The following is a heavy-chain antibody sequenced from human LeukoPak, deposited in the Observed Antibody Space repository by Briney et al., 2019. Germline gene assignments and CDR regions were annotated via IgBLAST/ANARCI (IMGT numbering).Heavy chain of an antibody. CDR2: IIPIFGTA. V-gene: IGHV1-69*05. CDR3: ATLPLQDAFDI. CDR1: GGTFSSYA. Sequence: SVKVSCKASGGTFSSYATSWVRQAPGQGLEWMGRIIPIFGTANYAQKFQGRVTITTDESTSTAYMELSSLRSEDTAVYYCATLPLQDAFDIWGQGTMVTVSS. J-gene: IGHJ3*02.